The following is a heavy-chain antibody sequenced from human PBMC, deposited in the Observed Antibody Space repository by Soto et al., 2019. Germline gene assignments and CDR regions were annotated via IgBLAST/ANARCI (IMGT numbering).Heavy chain of an antibody. Sequence: SQTLSLTCAISEDSVSSNSAAWNWIRQSPSRGLEWLGRTYYRSKWYNDYAVSVKSRITINPDTSKNQFSLQLNSVTPEDTAVYYCARGWQLALYYYYGMDVWGQGTTVTVSS. V-gene: IGHV6-1*01. D-gene: IGHD6-6*01. J-gene: IGHJ6*02. CDR2: TYYRSKWYN. CDR3: ARGWQLALYYYYGMDV. CDR1: EDSVSSNSAA.